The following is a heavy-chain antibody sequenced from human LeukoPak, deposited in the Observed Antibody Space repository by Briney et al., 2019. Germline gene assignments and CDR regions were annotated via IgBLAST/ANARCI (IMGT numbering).Heavy chain of an antibody. V-gene: IGHV1-18*01. CDR3: AREHIGDYLDRYSNVLKWVIDH. D-gene: IGHD1-26*01. CDR1: GYKLTSYG. Sequence: ASVKVSCKTSGYKLTSYGIIWVRQAPGQGLEWMGRISGDNANTAYAESFQGRVTMTTDASTSTAYMDLRSLRSDDTAVYFCAREHIGDYLDRYSNVLKWVIDHWGQGTLVIVSS. CDR2: ISGDNANT. J-gene: IGHJ4*02.